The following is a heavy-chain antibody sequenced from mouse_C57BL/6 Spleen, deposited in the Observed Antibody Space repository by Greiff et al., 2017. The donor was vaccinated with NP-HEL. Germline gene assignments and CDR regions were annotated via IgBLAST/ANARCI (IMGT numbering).Heavy chain of an antibody. V-gene: IGHV6-3*01. J-gene: IGHJ4*01. Sequence: EVKLVESGGGLVQPGGSMKLSCVASGFTFSNYWMNWVRQSPEKGLEWVAQIRLKSDNYATHYAESVKGRFTISRDDSKSSVYLQMNNLRAEDTGIYYCTYYDYPYYAMDYWGQGTSVTVSS. CDR1: GFTFSNYW. D-gene: IGHD2-4*01. CDR3: TYYDYPYYAMDY. CDR2: IRLKSDNYAT.